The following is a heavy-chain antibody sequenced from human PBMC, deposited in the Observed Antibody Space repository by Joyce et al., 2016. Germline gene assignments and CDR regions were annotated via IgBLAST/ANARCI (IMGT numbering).Heavy chain of an antibody. V-gene: IGHV3-15*01. CDR1: GFSFRNAW. J-gene: IGHJ3*01. D-gene: IGHD2-2*01. Sequence: EVQLVESGGGLVKPGGSLRLSCAASGFSFRNAWVTWVRQAPVKGREWVGRVKRKSQGGTTDYAAHAKGRFTISKDDSRDTAYLQMNSLKSEDTGVYFCVTGLCIGTACHWDDAFDVWGQGTMVTVSS. CDR3: VTGLCIGTACHWDDAFDV. CDR2: VKRKSQGGTT.